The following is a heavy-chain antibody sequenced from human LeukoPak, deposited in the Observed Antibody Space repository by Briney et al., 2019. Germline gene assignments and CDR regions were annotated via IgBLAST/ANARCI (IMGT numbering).Heavy chain of an antibody. D-gene: IGHD3-3*01. CDR1: GFTFSDYD. CDR2: MNPKSGHT. Sequence: ASVKVSCKASGFTFSDYDINWARQATGQGLEWMGWMNPKSGHTGYAQKFQDRITLTRNTSINTAYMELRSLRFEDTAVYYCARAPSQRFLEWLLFYWGQGTLLTVSS. CDR3: ARAPSQRFLEWLLFY. V-gene: IGHV1-8*01. J-gene: IGHJ4*02.